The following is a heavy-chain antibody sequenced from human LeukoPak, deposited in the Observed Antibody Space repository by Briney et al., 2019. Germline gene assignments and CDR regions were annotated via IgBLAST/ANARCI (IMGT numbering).Heavy chain of an antibody. CDR3: ARVAYDRSGYCDY. CDR2: IDSNTGDP. V-gene: IGHV7-4-1*02. CDR1: GYTFTTYP. J-gene: IGHJ4*02. Sequence: ASVKVSCEASGYTFTTYPIHWVRQAPGQGLEWMGWIDSNTGDPTYAQGFTGRFDFSLDTSVSTAYLQISGLKAEDTAVYYCARVAYDRSGYCDYWGQGTLVTVSS. D-gene: IGHD3-22*01.